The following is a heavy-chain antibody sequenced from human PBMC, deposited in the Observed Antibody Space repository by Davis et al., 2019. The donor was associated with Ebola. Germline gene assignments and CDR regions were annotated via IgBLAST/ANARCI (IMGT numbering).Heavy chain of an antibody. D-gene: IGHD1-14*01. J-gene: IGHJ4*02. V-gene: IGHV2-5*02. CDR1: GFSLSTTGLS. CDR2: IYWDDDE. CDR3: AHNSQLSGPTFDY. Sequence: SGPTLVKPTQTLTLTCTFSGFSLSTTGLSVGWIRQPPGKALEWLALIYWDDDERYKPSLKNRLTITKDTSKNQVVFTMTNMYPVDTATYYCAHNSQLSGPTFDYWGQGTLVTVSS.